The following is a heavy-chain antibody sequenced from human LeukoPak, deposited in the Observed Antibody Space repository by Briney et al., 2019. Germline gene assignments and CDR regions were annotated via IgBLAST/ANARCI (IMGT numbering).Heavy chain of an antibody. CDR2: IKRQIDGGTT. J-gene: IGHJ4*02. CDR1: GFPFSNAW. V-gene: IGHV3-15*01. D-gene: IGHD1-1*01. Sequence: GGSLRLSCAASGFPFSNAWMGWVRQAPGRGLGGVGRIKRQIDGGTTDYAAPVKGRFTISRDDSKDTLYLQMNSLKIEDTAVYYCTTDPPGGTDYWGQGTLVTVFS. CDR3: TTDPPGGTDY.